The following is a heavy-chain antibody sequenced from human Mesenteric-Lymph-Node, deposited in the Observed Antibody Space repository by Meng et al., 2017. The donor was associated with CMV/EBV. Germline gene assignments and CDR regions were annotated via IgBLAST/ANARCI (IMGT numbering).Heavy chain of an antibody. CDR1: GYTFTSYY. CDR3: ARRPLAASYYYAMDV. CDR2: INPNSGGT. D-gene: IGHD6-13*01. V-gene: IGHV1-2*02. J-gene: IGHJ6*02. Sequence: ASAKVSCKASGYTFTSYYMHWVRQAPGQGLEWMGWINPNSGGTNYAQKFQGRVTMTRDTSISTAYMELSRLRSDDTAVYYCARRPLAASYYYAMDVWGQGTTVTVSS.